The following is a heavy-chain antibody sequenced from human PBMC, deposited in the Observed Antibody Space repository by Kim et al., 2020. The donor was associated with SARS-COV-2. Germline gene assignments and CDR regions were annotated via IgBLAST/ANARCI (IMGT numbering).Heavy chain of an antibody. CDR2: ISAGGGDT. CDR3: AKRIGIASTGRGFDI. Sequence: GGSLRLSCAASGFTFSTYGMNWVRQAPGKGLEWVSSISAGGGDTYYADSVKGRFTISRDNSKYTLFLQMDSLRAEDTALYYCAKRIGIASTGRGFDIWG. D-gene: IGHD3-3*02. CDR1: GFTFSTYG. V-gene: IGHV3-23*01. J-gene: IGHJ3*02.